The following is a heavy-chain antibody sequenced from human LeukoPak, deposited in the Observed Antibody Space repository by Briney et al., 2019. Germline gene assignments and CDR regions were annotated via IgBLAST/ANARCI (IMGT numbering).Heavy chain of an antibody. V-gene: IGHV3-30*04. Sequence: PGRSLRLSCAASRFNFNNYAMHWVRQAPGKGLEWEAVISYDGSYKSYAHSVKGRFTISRDNSKNTLYLQMNSLTTENPAVYYCAKHCTKQGGPNWFDPWGQGTLVTVSS. D-gene: IGHD2-8*01. J-gene: IGHJ5*02. CDR2: ISYDGSYK. CDR1: RFNFNNYA. CDR3: AKHCTKQGGPNWFDP.